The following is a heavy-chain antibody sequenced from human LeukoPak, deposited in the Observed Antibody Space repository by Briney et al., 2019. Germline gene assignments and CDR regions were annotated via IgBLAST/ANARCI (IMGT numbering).Heavy chain of an antibody. V-gene: IGHV3-23*01. CDR2: ISGSGGST. CDR3: AKGLIDDWSALDD. D-gene: IGHD3-9*01. J-gene: IGHJ4*02. CDR1: GFTFSSYA. Sequence: PGGSLRLSCAASGFTFSSYAMSWVRQAPGKGLEWVSAISGSGGSTYYADSVKGRFTISRDNSKNTLHLQMDSLRAEDTALYYCAKGLIDDWSALDDWGQGTLVTVSS.